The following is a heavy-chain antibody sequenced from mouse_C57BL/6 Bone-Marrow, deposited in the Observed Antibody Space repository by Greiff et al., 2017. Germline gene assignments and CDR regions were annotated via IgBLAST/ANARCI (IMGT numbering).Heavy chain of an antibody. CDR1: GFNIKDDY. CDR2: IDPENGDT. V-gene: IGHV14-4*01. Sequence: EVQLQQSGAELVRPGASVKLSCTASGFNIKDDYMHWVKQRPEQGLEWIGWIDPENGDTEYASKLQGKATITADTSSNTAYLQLSSLTSEDTAVYYCTTHYDYLWFAYWGQGTLVTVSA. D-gene: IGHD2-4*01. CDR3: TTHYDYLWFAY. J-gene: IGHJ3*01.